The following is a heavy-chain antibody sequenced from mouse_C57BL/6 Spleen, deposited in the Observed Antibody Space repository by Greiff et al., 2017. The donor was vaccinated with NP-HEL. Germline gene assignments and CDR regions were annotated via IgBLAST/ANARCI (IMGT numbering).Heavy chain of an antibody. CDR1: GFNIKNTY. J-gene: IGHJ4*01. D-gene: IGHD1-1*01. CDR3: ARGGSSLYYYAMDY. Sequence: EVQGVESVAELVRPGASVKLSCTASGFNIKNTYMHWVKQRPEQGLEWIGRIDPANGNTKYVPKFQGKATITADTSSNTAYLQLSSLTSEDTAIYYCARGGSSLYYYAMDYWGQGTSVTVSS. V-gene: IGHV14-3*01. CDR2: IDPANGNT.